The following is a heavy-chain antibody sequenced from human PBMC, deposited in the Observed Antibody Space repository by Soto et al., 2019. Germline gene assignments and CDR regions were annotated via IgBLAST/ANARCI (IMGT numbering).Heavy chain of an antibody. CDR2: ISAYNGNT. CDR3: ARGVRYCSSTSCYTTGSDAFDI. D-gene: IGHD2-2*02. J-gene: IGHJ3*02. CDR1: GYTFTSYG. Sequence: ASVKVSCKASGYTFTSYGISWVRQAPGQGLEWMGWISAYNGNTNYAQKLQGRVTMTTDTSTSTAYMELRSLRSDDTAVYYCARGVRYCSSTSCYTTGSDAFDIWGQGTMVTV. V-gene: IGHV1-18*04.